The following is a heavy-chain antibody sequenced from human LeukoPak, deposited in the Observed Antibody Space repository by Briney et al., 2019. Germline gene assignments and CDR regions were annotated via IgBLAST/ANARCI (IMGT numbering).Heavy chain of an antibody. D-gene: IGHD2-2*02. J-gene: IGHJ4*02. CDR2: IYSGGST. V-gene: IGHV3-53*01. CDR1: GFTVSSNY. CDR3: ARGKIVVVPAAISYYFDY. Sequence: GGSLRLSCAASGFTVSSNYMSWVRQAPGKGLEWVSVIYSGGSTYYADSVKGRFTTSRDNSKNTLYLQMNSLRAEDTAVYYCARGKIVVVPAAISYYFDYWGQGTLVTVSS.